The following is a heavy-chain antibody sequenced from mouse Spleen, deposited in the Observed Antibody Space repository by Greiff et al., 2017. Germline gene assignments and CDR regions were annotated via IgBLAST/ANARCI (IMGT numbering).Heavy chain of an antibody. D-gene: IGHD2-13*01. CDR1: GYTFTSYW. Sequence: QVQLQQSGAELVRPGSSVKLSCKASGYTFTSYWMHWVKQRPIQGLDWIGNIDPSDSETHYNQKFKDKATLTVDKSSSTAYMQLSSLTSEDSAVYYCARPNYDDAMDYWGQGTSVTVSS. V-gene: IGHV1-52*01. J-gene: IGHJ4*01. CDR2: IDPSDSET. CDR3: ARPNYDDAMDY.